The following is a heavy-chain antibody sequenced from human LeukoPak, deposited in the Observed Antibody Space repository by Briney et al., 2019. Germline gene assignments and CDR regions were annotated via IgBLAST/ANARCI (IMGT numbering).Heavy chain of an antibody. CDR1: GFTVSAKY. J-gene: IGHJ4*02. D-gene: IGHD5-18*01. CDR2: IYSGGST. Sequence: GGSLRLSCAASGFTVSAKYMNWVRQAPGKGLEWVSVIYSGGSTYYGDSVKGRFTIFRDNSKNTLFLQMNSLRAEDTAVYYCAGGINGYSYGYVAYWGQGTLVTVSS. CDR3: AGGINGYSYGYVAY. V-gene: IGHV3-53*01.